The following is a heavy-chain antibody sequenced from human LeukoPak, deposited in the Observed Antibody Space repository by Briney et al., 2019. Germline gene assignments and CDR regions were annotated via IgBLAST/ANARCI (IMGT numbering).Heavy chain of an antibody. CDR1: GFTFSSYA. V-gene: IGHV3-23*01. J-gene: IGHJ3*02. CDR3: AKGRLERFLEWLLDAFDI. Sequence: GGSLRLSCAASGFTFSSYAMSWVRQAPGKGLEWVSAISGSGGSTYYADSVKGRFTISRDNSKNTLYLQMNGLRAEDTAVYYCAKGRLERFLEWLLDAFDIWGQGTMVTVSS. CDR2: ISGSGGST. D-gene: IGHD3-3*01.